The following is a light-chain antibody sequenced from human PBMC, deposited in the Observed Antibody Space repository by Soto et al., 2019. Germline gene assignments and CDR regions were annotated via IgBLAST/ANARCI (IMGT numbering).Light chain of an antibody. Sequence: QSVLTQPPSVSGAPGQRVTISCTGSSSNIGAGYDVHWYQQLPGTAPKLLIYGNSNRPSGVPDRFSGSKSGTSASLAITGLQAEDEADYYCNSYAGGNNLVFGGGTKLTVL. CDR1: SSNIGAGYD. V-gene: IGLV1-40*01. J-gene: IGLJ2*01. CDR2: GNS. CDR3: NSYAGGNNLV.